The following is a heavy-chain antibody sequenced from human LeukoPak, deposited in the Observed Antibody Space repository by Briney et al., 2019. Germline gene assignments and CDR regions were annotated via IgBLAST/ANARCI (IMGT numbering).Heavy chain of an antibody. J-gene: IGHJ5*02. CDR2: IYHSGST. Sequence: PSETLSLTCTVSGYSISSGYYWGWIRQPPGKGLEWIGSIYHSGSTYYNPSLKSRVTISVDTSKNQFSLKLSSVTAADTPVYYCARDWSSTSDNWFDPWGQGTLVTVSS. CDR1: GYSISSGYY. D-gene: IGHD2-2*01. V-gene: IGHV4-38-2*02. CDR3: ARDWSSTSDNWFDP.